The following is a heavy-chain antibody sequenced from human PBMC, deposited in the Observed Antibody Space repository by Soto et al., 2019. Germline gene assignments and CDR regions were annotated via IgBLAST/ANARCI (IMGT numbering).Heavy chain of an antibody. Sequence: SETLSLTCAVYGGSFSGYYWSWIRQPPGKGLEWIGEINHSGSTNYNPSLKSRVTISVDTSKNQFSLKLSSVTAADTAVYYCARVGLLKEVVPGYCSGGSCYYYYMDVWGKGTTVTVSS. J-gene: IGHJ6*03. CDR2: INHSGST. V-gene: IGHV4-34*01. CDR1: GGSFSGYY. D-gene: IGHD2-15*01. CDR3: ARVGLLKEVVPGYCSGGSCYYYYMDV.